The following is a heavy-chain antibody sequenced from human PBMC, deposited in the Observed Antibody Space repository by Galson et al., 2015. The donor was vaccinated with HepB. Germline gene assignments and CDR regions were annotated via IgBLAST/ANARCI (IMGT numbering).Heavy chain of an antibody. J-gene: IGHJ3*02. CDR1: GFTFSSYA. D-gene: IGHD1-26*01. CDR3: AKCSGSYPDAFDI. CDR2: ISGSGGST. V-gene: IGHV3-23*01. Sequence: SLRLSCAASGFTFSSYAMSWVRQAPGKGLEWVSAISGSGGSTYYADSVKGRFTISRDNSKNTLYLQMNSLRAEDTAVYYCAKCSGSYPDAFDIWGQGTMVTVSS.